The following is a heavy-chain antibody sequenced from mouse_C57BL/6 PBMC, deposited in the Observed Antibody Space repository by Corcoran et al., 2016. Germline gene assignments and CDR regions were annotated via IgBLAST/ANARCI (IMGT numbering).Heavy chain of an antibody. CDR2: IDPEDGDT. D-gene: IGHD2-5*01. V-gene: IGHV14-1*01. CDR3: TTSYYSNWCAY. J-gene: IGHJ3*01. CDR1: GFNIKDYY. Sequence: EVQLQQSGAELVRPGASVKLSCTASGFNIKDYYMHWVKQRPEQGLEWIGRIDPEDGDTEYAPKFQGKATMTADTSSNTAYLQLSSLTSEDTAVYYCTTSYYSNWCAYWGQGTLVTVSA.